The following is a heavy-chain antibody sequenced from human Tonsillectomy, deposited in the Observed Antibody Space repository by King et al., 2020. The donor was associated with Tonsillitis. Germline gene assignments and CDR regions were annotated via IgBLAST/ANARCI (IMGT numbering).Heavy chain of an antibody. D-gene: IGHD5-24*01. J-gene: IGHJ4*02. CDR3: AKITSGYFDY. Sequence: QLVQSGAEVKKPGASVRVSCKASGYRFASYGISWVRQAPGQGLEWMGWINPQKGNTNYAQKVLGRVTMTADTSTSTAYMELRTLKSDDTAVYYCAKITSGYFDYWGQGTQVTVSS. CDR2: INPQKGNT. V-gene: IGHV1-18*01. CDR1: GYRFASYG.